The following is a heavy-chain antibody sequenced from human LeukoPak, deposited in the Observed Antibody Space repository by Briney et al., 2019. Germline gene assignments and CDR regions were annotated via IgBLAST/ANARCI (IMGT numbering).Heavy chain of an antibody. J-gene: IGHJ4*02. CDR2: IYYSGST. Sequence: SETLSLTCTVSGGSISSSSYYWGWIRQPPGKGLEWIGSIYYSGSTYYNPSLKSRVTISVDTSKNQFSLKLSSVTAADTAVYYCARARSSGYSMVTAIRFRNPYFDYWGQGTLVTVSS. D-gene: IGHD2-21*02. CDR1: GGSISSSSYY. CDR3: ARARSSGYSMVTAIRFRNPYFDY. V-gene: IGHV4-39*01.